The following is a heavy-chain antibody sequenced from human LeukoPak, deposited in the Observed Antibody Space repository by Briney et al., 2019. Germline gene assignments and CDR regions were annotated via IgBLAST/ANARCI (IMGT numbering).Heavy chain of an antibody. CDR1: GYTFTSYY. Sequence: GAPVKVSCKASGYTFTSYYMHWVRQAPGQGLEWMGIINPSGGSTSYAQKFQGRVTMTRDMSTSTVYMELSSLRSEDTAVYYCARDRRGSGYDYYYFDYWGQGTLVTVSS. CDR3: ARDRRGSGYDYYYFDY. V-gene: IGHV1-46*01. J-gene: IGHJ4*02. CDR2: INPSGGST. D-gene: IGHD5-12*01.